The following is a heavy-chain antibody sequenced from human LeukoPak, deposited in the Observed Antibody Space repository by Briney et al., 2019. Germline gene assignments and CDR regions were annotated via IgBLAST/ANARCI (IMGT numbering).Heavy chain of an antibody. J-gene: IGHJ4*02. V-gene: IGHV5-51*01. CDR2: IYPADSGN. D-gene: IGHD3-10*01. CDR1: GYSLTSYW. CDR3: ATLVGYGSFFDY. Sequence: GEALKISCKGSGYSLTSYWIGWVRQMPGKGLGWMGIIYPADSGNRYSPSFQGQVTISADKSISTAYLQWSSLKASDTAMYYCATLVGYGSFFDYWGQGTLVTVSS.